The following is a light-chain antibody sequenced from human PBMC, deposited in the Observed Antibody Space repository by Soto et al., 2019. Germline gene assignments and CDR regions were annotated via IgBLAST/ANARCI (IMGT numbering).Light chain of an antibody. CDR3: QQYGSSPPRT. CDR2: GAS. J-gene: IGKJ1*01. Sequence: EIVLTQSPGILSLSPGERATLSCRASQSVSNDFLAWYQQKAGQAPGLLIYGASTRATDVPDRFSGSGSGADFTHSFSRQEPEDFAVYYCQQYGSSPPRTFCQGTKVDIK. V-gene: IGKV3-20*01. CDR1: QSVSNDF.